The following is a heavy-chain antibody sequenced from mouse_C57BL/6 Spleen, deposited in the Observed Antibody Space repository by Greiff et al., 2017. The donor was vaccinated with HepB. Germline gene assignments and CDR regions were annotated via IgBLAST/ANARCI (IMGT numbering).Heavy chain of an antibody. CDR3: ARSPLRREFAY. J-gene: IGHJ3*01. V-gene: IGHV1-50*01. D-gene: IGHD2-4*01. CDR2: IDPSDSYT. CDR1: GYTFTSYW. Sequence: QVQLQQSGAELVKPGASVKLSCKASGYTFTSYWMQWVKQRPGQGLEWIGEIDPSDSYTNYNQKFKGKATLTVDTSSSTAYMQLSSLTSEDSAVYYCARSPLRREFAYWGQGTLVTVSA.